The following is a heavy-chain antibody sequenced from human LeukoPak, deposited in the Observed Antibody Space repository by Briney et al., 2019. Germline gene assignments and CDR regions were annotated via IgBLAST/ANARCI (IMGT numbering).Heavy chain of an antibody. CDR1: GGSISSSSYY. D-gene: IGHD3-10*01. CDR2: IYYSGST. V-gene: IGHV4-39*01. CDR3: ASVRRGFGESSKYYSYYYMDV. Sequence: SETLSLTCTVSGGSISSSSYYWGWIRQPPGKGLEWIGSIYYSGSTYYNPSLKSRVTISVDTSKNQFSLKLSAVTAADTAVYHCASVRRGFGESSKYYSYYYMDVWGNGTTVTISS. J-gene: IGHJ6*03.